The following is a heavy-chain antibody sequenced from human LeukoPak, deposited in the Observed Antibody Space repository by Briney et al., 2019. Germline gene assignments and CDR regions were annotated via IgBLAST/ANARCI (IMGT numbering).Heavy chain of an antibody. J-gene: IGHJ6*03. V-gene: IGHV4-4*07. D-gene: IGHD5-18*01. CDR1: GASITSYH. CDR3: ARDLGGYSDGSYYYYMDV. CDR2: MFYSGNT. Sequence: LETLSLTCTVSGASITSYHWSWIRQPAGKGLEWIGRMFYSGNTDYNPSLKSRLTMSIDTSKNQFSLKLISVTAADTAVYYCARDLGGYSDGSYYYYMDVWGKGTTVTVSS.